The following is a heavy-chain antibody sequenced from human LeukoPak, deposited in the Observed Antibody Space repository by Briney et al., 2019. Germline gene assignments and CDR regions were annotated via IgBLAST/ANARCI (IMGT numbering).Heavy chain of an antibody. CDR1: GYTFTSYY. J-gene: IGHJ4*02. V-gene: IGHV1-46*01. CDR2: INPSGGST. Sequence: ASVKVSCKASGYTFTSYYIHWVRQATGQGLEWMGIINPSGGSTSYAQKFQGRVTMTRDTSTSTVYMELSSLRSEDTAVYYCAREAGTAVAPFDYWGQGTLVTVSS. CDR3: AREAGTAVAPFDY. D-gene: IGHD6-19*01.